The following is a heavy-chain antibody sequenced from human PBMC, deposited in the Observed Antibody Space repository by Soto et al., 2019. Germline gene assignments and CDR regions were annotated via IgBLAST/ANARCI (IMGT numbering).Heavy chain of an antibody. D-gene: IGHD3-10*01. V-gene: IGHV1-2*04. CDR3: ARGGQYYYGSETSRGDAFDI. J-gene: IGHJ3*02. Sequence: ASVKVSCKASGYTFTGYYMHWVRQAPGQGLEWMGWINPNSGGTNYAQKFQGWVTMTRDTSISTAYMELSRLRSDDTAVYYCARGGQYYYGSETSRGDAFDIWGQGTMVTVSS. CDR1: GYTFTGYY. CDR2: INPNSGGT.